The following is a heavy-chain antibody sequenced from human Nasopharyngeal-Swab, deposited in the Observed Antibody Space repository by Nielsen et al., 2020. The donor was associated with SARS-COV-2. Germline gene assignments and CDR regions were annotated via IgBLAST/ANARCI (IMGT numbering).Heavy chain of an antibody. CDR1: GFTFSSYG. V-gene: IGHV3-30*02. Sequence: GESLKISCAASGFTFSSYGMYWVRQAPGEGLDWVAFIRNDGSNKNYADSVKGRFTISRDNSKNTLYLQMNSLRAEDTAMYYCAKDRQLWSNDFDYWGQGTLVTVSS. D-gene: IGHD5-18*01. CDR2: IRNDGSNK. J-gene: IGHJ4*02. CDR3: AKDRQLWSNDFDY.